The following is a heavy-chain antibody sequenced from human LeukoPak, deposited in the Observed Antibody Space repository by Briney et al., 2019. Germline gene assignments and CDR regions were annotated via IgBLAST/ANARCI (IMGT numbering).Heavy chain of an antibody. CDR3: ARGGESSSWYGGRFDP. J-gene: IGHJ5*02. CDR2: IYYSGST. D-gene: IGHD6-13*01. CDR1: GGSISGYY. Sequence: SETLSLTCTVSGGSISGYYWTWIRQPPGKGLEYIGYIYYSGSTNHNPSLKSRVTISVDTSKNQFSLKLSSVTAADTAVYYCARGGESSSWYGGRFDPWGQGTLVTVSS. V-gene: IGHV4-59*12.